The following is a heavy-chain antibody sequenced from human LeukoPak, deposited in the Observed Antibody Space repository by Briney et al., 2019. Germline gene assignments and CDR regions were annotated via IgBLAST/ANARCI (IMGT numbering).Heavy chain of an antibody. V-gene: IGHV4-4*07. D-gene: IGHD6-13*01. J-gene: IGHJ4*02. Sequence: SETLSLTCTVSGGSISSYYWSWIRQPAGKGLEWIGRIYSTGSTNYNPSLKSRVTMSVDTSKNQFSLRLRSVTAADTAVYYCARRIASAGTAGFDFWGQGALVTVSS. CDR3: ARRIASAGTAGFDF. CDR1: GGSISSYY. CDR2: IYSTGST.